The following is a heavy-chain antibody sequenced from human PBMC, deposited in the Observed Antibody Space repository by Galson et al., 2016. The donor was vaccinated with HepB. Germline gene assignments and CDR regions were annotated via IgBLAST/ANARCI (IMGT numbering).Heavy chain of an antibody. CDR2: ISSGSAYK. V-gene: IGHV3-21*01. Sequence: SLRLSCAGSGFTFRNYHMNWVRQTPGKGLEWVSSISSGSAYKYYADSVKGRFTLTRDNARNSLYLQMNSLRDEDTAVYFCARVLFGSGSYWCLDVWGQGTTVTVSS. CDR1: GFTFRNYH. J-gene: IGHJ6*02. CDR3: ARVLFGSGSYWCLDV. D-gene: IGHD3-10*01.